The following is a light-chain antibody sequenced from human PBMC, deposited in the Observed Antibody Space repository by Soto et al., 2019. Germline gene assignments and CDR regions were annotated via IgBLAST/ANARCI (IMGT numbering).Light chain of an antibody. CDR3: GTWDSSLSAGV. Sequence: QSVLTQPPSVSAAPGQKVTISCSGSSSNIGNNYVSWYQQLPGTAPKLLICDNNQRPSGIPDRFSGSKSGTSATLGITGLQTGDEADDYCGTWDSSLSAGVFGGGTTLTVL. J-gene: IGLJ3*02. CDR1: SSNIGNNY. CDR2: DNN. V-gene: IGLV1-51*01.